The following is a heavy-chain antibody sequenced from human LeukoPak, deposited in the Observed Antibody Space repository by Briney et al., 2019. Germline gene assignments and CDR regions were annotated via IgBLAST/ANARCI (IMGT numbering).Heavy chain of an antibody. J-gene: IGHJ4*02. Sequence: GGSLRLSCAASGFTFSSYSMNWVRQAPGKGLEWVSSISSSSSYIYYADSVKGRFTISRDNAKNSLYLQMNSLRAEDTAVYYCARDQGSGTNDYWGQGTLVTVSS. V-gene: IGHV3-21*04. CDR1: GFTFSSYS. CDR2: ISSSSSYI. D-gene: IGHD3-10*01. CDR3: ARDQGSGTNDY.